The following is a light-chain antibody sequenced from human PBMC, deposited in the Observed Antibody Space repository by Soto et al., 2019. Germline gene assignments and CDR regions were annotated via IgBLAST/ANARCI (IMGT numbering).Light chain of an antibody. Sequence: SYELTQPPSVSVAPGQTARITCGGNNIGGKSVHWYQQKPDQAPVLVVYDDSARPSGIPERFSGSNSGNTATLTISSVEAGDEADYYCHVWDTSSDRSYVFGTGTKVTVL. J-gene: IGLJ1*01. CDR2: DDS. CDR1: NIGGKS. V-gene: IGLV3-21*02. CDR3: HVWDTSSDRSYV.